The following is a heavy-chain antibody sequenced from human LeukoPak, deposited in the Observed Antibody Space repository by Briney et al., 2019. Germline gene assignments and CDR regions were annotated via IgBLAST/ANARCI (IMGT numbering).Heavy chain of an antibody. CDR1: GFTFDDYA. D-gene: IGHD6-19*01. CDR3: ARRPPYSSGWVDY. V-gene: IGHV3-74*01. CDR2: INSDGSST. Sequence: PGGSLRLSCAASGFTFDDYAMHWVRQAPGKGLVWVSRINSDGSSTSYADSVKGRFTISRDNAKNTLYLQMNSLRAEDTAVYYCARRPPYSSGWVDYWGQGTLVTVSS. J-gene: IGHJ4*02.